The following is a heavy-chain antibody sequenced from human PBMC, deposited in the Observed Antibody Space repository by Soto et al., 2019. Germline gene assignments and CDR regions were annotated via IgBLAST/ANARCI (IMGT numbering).Heavy chain of an antibody. V-gene: IGHV1-69*01. CDR1: GVSFNNNG. Sequence: QVRLVQSGAEVKKPGSSLKVSCKTSGVSFNNNGIGWVRQAPGHGLEWMGGVSPPFRTSNYARKFQGRISMTADASTGTVNMELSSLTSEDTAQYYCARVLYYGSGSYSPYGMDVWGQGTTVTVSS. J-gene: IGHJ6*02. CDR2: VSPPFRTS. CDR3: ARVLYYGSGSYSPYGMDV. D-gene: IGHD3-10*01.